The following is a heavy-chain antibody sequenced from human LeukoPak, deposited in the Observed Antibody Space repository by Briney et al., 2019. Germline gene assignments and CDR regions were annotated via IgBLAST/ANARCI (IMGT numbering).Heavy chain of an antibody. J-gene: IGHJ3*02. CDR1: GYTFTSYY. V-gene: IGHV1-2*02. CDR3: ARVRHYGSGTFLWAPSFDI. Sequence: GASVKVSCKASGYTFTSYYMHWVRQAPGQGLEWMGWINPNSGGTNYAQKFQGRVTMTRDTSISTFYMELSRLRYDDTAVYYCARVRHYGSGTFLWAPSFDIWGQGTTVTVSS. D-gene: IGHD3-10*01. CDR2: INPNSGGT.